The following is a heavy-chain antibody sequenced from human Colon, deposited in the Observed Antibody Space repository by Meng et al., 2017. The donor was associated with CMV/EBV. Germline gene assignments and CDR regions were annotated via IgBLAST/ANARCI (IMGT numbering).Heavy chain of an antibody. D-gene: IGHD1-26*01. CDR3: ARDPSGSRVPFDY. J-gene: IGHJ4*02. CDR1: GYTFSDYH. V-gene: IGHV1-2*02. CDR2: INSNSGAT. Sequence: QVQLVRAGAEGKKPGASVKVSCKASGYTFSDYHIHWVRQAPGQGLEWMGWINSNSGATDYAQKFQGRLTMTRDTSITTVYMELSSLRSDDTAVYYCARDPSGSRVPFDYWGQGSLVTVSS.